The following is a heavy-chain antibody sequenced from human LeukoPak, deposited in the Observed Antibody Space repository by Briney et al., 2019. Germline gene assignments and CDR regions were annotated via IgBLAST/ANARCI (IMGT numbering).Heavy chain of an antibody. D-gene: IGHD3-22*01. CDR3: ARSGYYYDSSGSSS. J-gene: IGHJ5*02. V-gene: IGHV3-66*01. Sequence: GGSLRLSCAASGFTFSSYWMSWVRQAPGKGLEWVSSISGVGSTSYADSVKGRFTISRDNSRTTLYLQMDSLRPEDTAVYYCARSGYYYDSSGSSSWGQGTLVTVSS. CDR2: ISGVGST. CDR1: GFTFSSYW.